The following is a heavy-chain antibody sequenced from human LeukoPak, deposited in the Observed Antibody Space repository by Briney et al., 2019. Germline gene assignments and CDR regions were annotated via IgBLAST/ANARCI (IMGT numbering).Heavy chain of an antibody. CDR3: AREGNGPAYYHFYYMDV. CDR1: GGSFSGYY. D-gene: IGHD1-1*01. CDR2: INHSGST. V-gene: IGHV4-34*01. J-gene: IGHJ6*03. Sequence: SETLSLTCAVYGGSFSGYYWSWIRQPPGKGLEWIGEINHSGSTNYNPSLKSRVTISVDTSKNQFSQKLSSVTAADTAVYYCAREGNGPAYYHFYYMDVWGKGTTVAVSS.